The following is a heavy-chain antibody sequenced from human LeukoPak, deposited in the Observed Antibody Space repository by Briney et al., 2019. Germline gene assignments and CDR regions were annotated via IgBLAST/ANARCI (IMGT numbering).Heavy chain of an antibody. V-gene: IGHV1-24*01. CDR1: GYTLTELS. D-gene: IGHD6-19*01. CDR3: ATDLAVAGTVFDY. Sequence: ASVKVSCKVSGYTLTELSMHWVRQAPGKGLEWMGGFDPEGGETIYAQKFQGRVTMTEDTSTDTAYMELSSLRSEDTAVYYCATDLAVAGTVFDYWGQGTLVTVSS. J-gene: IGHJ4*02. CDR2: FDPEGGET.